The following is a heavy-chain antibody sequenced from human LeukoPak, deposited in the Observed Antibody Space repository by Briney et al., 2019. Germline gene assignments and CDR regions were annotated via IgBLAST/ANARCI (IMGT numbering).Heavy chain of an antibody. Sequence: GSLKISCKVSGYNFNNYWIAWVRQMPGRGLEWMGIIYPGDSDTRYSPPFQGQVTITVDTSIRTAYLQWSSLKAADSAVYFCARSKYDYIWGSDKFFDFWGQGTLVTVSS. J-gene: IGHJ4*02. CDR3: ARSKYDYIWGSDKFFDF. CDR2: IYPGDSDT. V-gene: IGHV5-51*01. D-gene: IGHD3-16*01. CDR1: GYNFNNYW.